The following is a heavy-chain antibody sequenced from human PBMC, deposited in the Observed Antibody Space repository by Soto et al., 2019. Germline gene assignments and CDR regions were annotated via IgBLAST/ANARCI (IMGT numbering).Heavy chain of an antibody. CDR2: ISGSGGST. Sequence: PGGSLRLSCAASGFTFSSYAMSWVRQAPGKGLEWVSAISGSGGSTYYADSMKGRFTVSRDNAKNSVYLEMNSLSAEDTALYYCARESEDLTSNFDYWGQGTLVTVSS. CDR1: GFTFSSYA. CDR3: ARESEDLTSNFDY. V-gene: IGHV3-23*01. J-gene: IGHJ4*02.